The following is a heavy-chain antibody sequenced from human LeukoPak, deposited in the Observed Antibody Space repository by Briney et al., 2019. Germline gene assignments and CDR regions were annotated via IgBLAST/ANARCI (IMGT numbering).Heavy chain of an antibody. J-gene: IGHJ6*03. CDR3: ARLYYYYMDV. Sequence: GESLKISCQGAGYSFTNYWIAWVRQMPGKGVEWMGIIYPGDSDTRYSPSFQGQVTISADKSISTAYLQWSSLKASDTAMYYCARLYYYYMDVWGKGTTVTISS. CDR1: GYSFTNYW. V-gene: IGHV5-51*01. CDR2: IYPGDSDT.